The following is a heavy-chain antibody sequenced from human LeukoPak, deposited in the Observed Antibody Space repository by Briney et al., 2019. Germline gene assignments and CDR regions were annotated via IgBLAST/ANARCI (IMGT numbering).Heavy chain of an antibody. CDR3: ARPSNRGDAFDI. V-gene: IGHV4-39*07. J-gene: IGHJ3*02. CDR2: IYYGGST. CDR1: GGSISSSSYY. Sequence: SETLSLTCTVSGGSISSSSYYWGWIRQPPGKGLEWIGNIYYGGSTNYNPSLKSRVTMSVDTSKNQFSLKLSSVTAADTAVYYCARPSNRGDAFDIWGQGTMVTVSS. D-gene: IGHD2/OR15-2a*01.